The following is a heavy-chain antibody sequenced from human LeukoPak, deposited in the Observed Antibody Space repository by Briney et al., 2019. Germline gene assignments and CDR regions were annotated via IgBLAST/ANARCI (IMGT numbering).Heavy chain of an antibody. Sequence: GGSLRLSCAASGFTVSSNYMSWVRQAPGKGLEWVSVFYAGGTANYADSVKGRFTISRDNSKNTLYLQMNNLSAEDTAVYYCAKDLGHSSGWSDAFDIWGQGTMVTVSS. CDR3: AKDLGHSSGWSDAFDI. CDR2: FYAGGTA. J-gene: IGHJ3*02. V-gene: IGHV3-53*01. D-gene: IGHD6-19*01. CDR1: GFTVSSNY.